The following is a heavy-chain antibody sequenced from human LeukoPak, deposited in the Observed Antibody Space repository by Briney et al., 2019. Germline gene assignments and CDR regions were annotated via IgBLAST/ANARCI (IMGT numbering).Heavy chain of an antibody. CDR3: ARRNEPSGYYYFDY. D-gene: IGHD5-12*01. CDR1: GGSISSSSYY. Sequence: PSETLSLTCTVSGGSISSSSYYWGWIRQPPGKGLEWIGSIYYSGSTYYNPSLKSRVTISVDTSKNQFSLKLSSVTAADTAVYYCARRNEPSGYYYFDYWGQGTLVTVSS. J-gene: IGHJ4*02. CDR2: IYYSGST. V-gene: IGHV4-39*01.